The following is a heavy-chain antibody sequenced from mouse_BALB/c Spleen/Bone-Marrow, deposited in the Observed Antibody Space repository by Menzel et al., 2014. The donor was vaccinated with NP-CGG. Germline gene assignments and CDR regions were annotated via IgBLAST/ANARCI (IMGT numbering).Heavy chain of an antibody. CDR1: GFPLTVYG. CDR3: AREGNYFDY. J-gene: IGHJ2*01. V-gene: IGHV2-6-7*01. CDR2: IWGDGIT. Sequence: VQGVESGPGLVAPSQSLSITCTVSGFPLTVYGVNWVRQPPGKGLEWLGMIWGDGITDYNSALKSRLSISKDDSKSQVFLKMNSLQTDDTARYYCAREGNYFDYWGQGTTLTVSS.